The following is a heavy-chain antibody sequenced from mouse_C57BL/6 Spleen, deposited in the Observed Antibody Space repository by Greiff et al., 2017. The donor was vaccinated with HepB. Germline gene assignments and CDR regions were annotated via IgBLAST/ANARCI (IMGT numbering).Heavy chain of an antibody. V-gene: IGHV14-2*01. D-gene: IGHD1-1*01. J-gene: IGHJ4*01. CDR1: GFTIKDYY. CDR3: SRNYGSSYAMDY. Sequence: VQLKQSGAELVKPGASVKLSCTASGFTIKDYYMHWVKQRPEQGLGWIGRIDPEDGDTKYAPKFQGKATITADTSSTTAYLQLSSMTSEDTAVYYCSRNYGSSYAMDYWGQGTSVTVSS. CDR2: IDPEDGDT.